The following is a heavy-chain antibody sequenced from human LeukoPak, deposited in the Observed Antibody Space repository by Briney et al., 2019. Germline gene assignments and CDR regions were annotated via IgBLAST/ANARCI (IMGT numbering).Heavy chain of an antibody. D-gene: IGHD3-9*01. Sequence: GGSLRLSCAASGFTFSSYAMHWVRQAPGKGPEWVAVISYDGSNKYYADSVKGRFTISRDNSKNTLYLQMNSLRAEDTAVYYCARAKYYDILTGYSTDAFDIWGQGTMVTVSS. CDR2: ISYDGSNK. J-gene: IGHJ3*02. CDR1: GFTFSSYA. V-gene: IGHV3-30*04. CDR3: ARAKYYDILTGYSTDAFDI.